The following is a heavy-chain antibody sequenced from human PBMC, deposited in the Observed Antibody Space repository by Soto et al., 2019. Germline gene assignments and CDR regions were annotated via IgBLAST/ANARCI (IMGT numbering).Heavy chain of an antibody. J-gene: IGHJ6*03. CDR2: IYYSGST. CDR3: ARGGSGSWGYYYYYYMDV. V-gene: IGHV4-59*08. D-gene: IGHD3-10*01. CDR1: GGSISSYY. Sequence: QVQLQESGPGLVKPSETLSLTCTVSGGSISSYYWSWIRQPPGKGLEWIGYIYYSGSTNYNPSLKSRVTISVDTSKNQFSLKLSSVTAADTAVYYCARGGSGSWGYYYYYYMDVWGKGTTVTVSS.